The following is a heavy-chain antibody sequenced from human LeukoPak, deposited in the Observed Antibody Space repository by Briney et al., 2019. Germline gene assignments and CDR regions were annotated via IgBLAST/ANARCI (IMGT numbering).Heavy chain of an antibody. CDR2: IKSKADAGTT. CDR1: GFTFSNAW. D-gene: IGHD3-22*01. V-gene: IGHV3-15*01. Sequence: GGSLRLSCAASGFTFSNAWMTWVRQAPGKGLEWVGRIKSKADAGTTDYAAPVKGRFTISRDDSKNTLYLQMNNLKTEDTAVYYCATDGGSTGYYGRSDYWGQGTLVTVSS. CDR3: ATDGGSTGYYGRSDY. J-gene: IGHJ4*02.